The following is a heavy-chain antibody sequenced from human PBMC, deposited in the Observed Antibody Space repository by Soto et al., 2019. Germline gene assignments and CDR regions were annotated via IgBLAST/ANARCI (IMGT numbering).Heavy chain of an antibody. J-gene: IGHJ4*02. V-gene: IGHV3-30*18. CDR1: GFTFSSYG. CDR2: ISYDGSNK. Sequence: QVQLVESGGGVVQPGRSLRLSCAASGFTFSSYGMHWVRQAPGKGLEWVAVISYDGSNKYYADSVKGRFTISRDNSKKTQYQQMNSMRAEETVLYYCAKGIGEPDDYWGQGTLVTVSS. D-gene: IGHD4-17*01. CDR3: AKGIGEPDDY.